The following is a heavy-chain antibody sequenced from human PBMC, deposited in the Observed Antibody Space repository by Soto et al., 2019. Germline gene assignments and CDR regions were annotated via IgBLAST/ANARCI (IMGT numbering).Heavy chain of an antibody. D-gene: IGHD3-3*01. Sequence: QVQLVESGGGLVKPGGSLRLSCAASGFTFSDYYMSWMRQAPGKGLEWVSYISRSGDSEYFADSEKGRFTISRDNAQNSLDLEMGRLGDGDTAGYFCARGGVEEEDDFLSSGGYLDLWGKGTTVNVSS. J-gene: IGHJ6*04. CDR1: GFTFSDYY. V-gene: IGHV3-11*01. CDR3: ARGGVEEEDDFLSSGGYLDL. CDR2: ISRSGDSE.